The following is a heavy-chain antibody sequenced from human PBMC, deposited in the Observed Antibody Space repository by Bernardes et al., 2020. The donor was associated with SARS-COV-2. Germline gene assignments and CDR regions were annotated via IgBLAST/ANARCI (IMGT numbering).Heavy chain of an antibody. CDR2: IYYNGNT. Sequence: SETLSLTCTVSGSSVRSFGYYWSWLLQPPGKGLEWVGFIYYNGNTNYNPSLKSRVTISVDTSKNQLSLKLTSVTAADTAVYYCARDVRGGTLDYWGQGTPVTVSS. CDR1: GSSVRSFGYY. CDR3: ARDVRGGTLDY. D-gene: IGHD2-15*01. V-gene: IGHV4-61*08. J-gene: IGHJ4*02.